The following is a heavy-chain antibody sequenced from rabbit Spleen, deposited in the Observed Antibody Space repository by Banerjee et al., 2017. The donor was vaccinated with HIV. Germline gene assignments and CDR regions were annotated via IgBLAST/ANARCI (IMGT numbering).Heavy chain of an antibody. CDR2: INIVTGRA. V-gene: IGHV1S45*01. CDR1: GFSFSSDA. CDR3: ASDTRGYGGFNL. Sequence: QEQLEESGGDLVKPEGSLTLTCTASGFSFSSDAMCWVRQAPGKGPECIACINIVTGRAFYANWASARITLSKTSSTTVTLQMTSLTLADTATYFCASDTRGYGGFNLWGPGTLVTVS. D-gene: IGHD1-1*01. J-gene: IGHJ4*01.